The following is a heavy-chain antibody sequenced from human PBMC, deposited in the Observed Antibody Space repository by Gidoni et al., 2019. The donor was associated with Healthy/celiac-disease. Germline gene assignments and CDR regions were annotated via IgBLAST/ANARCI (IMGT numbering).Heavy chain of an antibody. J-gene: IGHJ6*02. V-gene: IGHV3-33*01. D-gene: IGHD2-15*01. Sequence: QVQLVESGGGVVQPGRSLRLSCAASGFTFSSYGMHWVRQAPGKGLEWVAVIWYDGSNKYYADSVKGRFTISRDNSKNTLYLQMNSLRAEDTAVYYCARRLGYCSGGSCYHGTYYYYYGMDVWGQGTTVTVSS. CDR1: GFTFSSYG. CDR3: ARRLGYCSGGSCYHGTYYYYYGMDV. CDR2: IWYDGSNK.